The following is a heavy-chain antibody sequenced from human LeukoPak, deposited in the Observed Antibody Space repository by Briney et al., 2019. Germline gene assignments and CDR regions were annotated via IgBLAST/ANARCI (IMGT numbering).Heavy chain of an antibody. D-gene: IGHD1-26*01. V-gene: IGHV4-59*01. J-gene: IGHJ3*02. CDR3: AGVELPQAFDI. CDR1: GGSISSYY. CDR2: IYYSGST. Sequence: PSETLSLTCTVSGGSISSYYWSWIRQPPGKGLEWIGYIYYSGSTNYNPSLKSRVTISVDTSKNQFSLKLSSVTAADTAVYYCAGVELPQAFDIWGQGTMVTVSS.